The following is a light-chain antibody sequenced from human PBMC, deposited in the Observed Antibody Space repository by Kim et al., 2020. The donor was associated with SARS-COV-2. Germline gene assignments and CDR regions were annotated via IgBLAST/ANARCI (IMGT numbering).Light chain of an antibody. CDR2: FDS. CDR3: QVWDTSSDYQYV. V-gene: IGLV3-21*04. Sequence: PGKPARITWGGDNIGSNSVHWYQKKSGQAPVLVMYFDSDRPAEIPERFSASKSGNTATLTINKVEAGDEADYYCQVWDTSSDYQYVFGTGTKVTVL. J-gene: IGLJ1*01. CDR1: NIGSNS.